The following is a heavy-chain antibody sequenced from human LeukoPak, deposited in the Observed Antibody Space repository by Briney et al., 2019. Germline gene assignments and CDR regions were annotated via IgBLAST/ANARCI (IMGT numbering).Heavy chain of an antibody. D-gene: IGHD3-10*02. CDR1: GFTFSSYS. J-gene: IGHJ6*04. CDR3: AELGITMIGGV. CDR2: ISYDGSNK. V-gene: IGHV3-30*18. Sequence: GRSLRLSCAASGFTFSSYSMHWVRQAPGKGLEWVAVISYDGSNKYYADSVKGRFTISRDNSKNTLYLQMNSLRAEDTAVYYCAELGITMIGGVWGKGTTVTISS.